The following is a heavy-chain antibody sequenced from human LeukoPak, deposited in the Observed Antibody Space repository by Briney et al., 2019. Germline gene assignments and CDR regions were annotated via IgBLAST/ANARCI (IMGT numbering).Heavy chain of an antibody. Sequence: GGSLRLSCAASGFTFSSYAMSWVRQAPGKGLEWVGRIKSKTDGGTTDYAAPVKGRFTISRDDSKNTLYLQMNSLKTEDTAVYYCTTYYGSGSFYWGQGTLVTVSS. J-gene: IGHJ4*02. CDR3: TTYYGSGSFY. V-gene: IGHV3-15*01. D-gene: IGHD3-10*01. CDR1: GFTFSSYA. CDR2: IKSKTDGGTT.